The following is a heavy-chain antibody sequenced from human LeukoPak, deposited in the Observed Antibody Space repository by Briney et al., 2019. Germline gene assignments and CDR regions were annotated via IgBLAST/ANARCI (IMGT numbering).Heavy chain of an antibody. Sequence: EASVKVSCKASGYTFTSYGISWVRQAPGQGLEWMGWISAYNGNTNYAQKLQGRVTMTTDTSTSTAYMELRSLRSGDTAVYFCARVEGPSIFGVIDYWGQGTLVTISS. CDR3: ARVEGPSIFGVIDY. D-gene: IGHD3-3*01. CDR1: GYTFTSYG. V-gene: IGHV1-18*01. CDR2: ISAYNGNT. J-gene: IGHJ4*02.